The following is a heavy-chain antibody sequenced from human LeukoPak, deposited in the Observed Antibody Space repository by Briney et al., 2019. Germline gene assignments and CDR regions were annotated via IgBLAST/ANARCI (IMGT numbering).Heavy chain of an antibody. Sequence: GGSLRLSCAASGFTFSSYSMNWVRQAPGKGLEWVSYISSSSSTIYYADSGKGRFTISRENAKNSLYLQMNSLRAEDTAVYYCARGTVPSITIFGVVITGGVDYWGQGTLVTVSS. CDR1: GFTFSSYS. CDR3: ARGTVPSITIFGVVITGGVDY. D-gene: IGHD3-3*01. J-gene: IGHJ4*02. CDR2: ISSSSSTI. V-gene: IGHV3-48*01.